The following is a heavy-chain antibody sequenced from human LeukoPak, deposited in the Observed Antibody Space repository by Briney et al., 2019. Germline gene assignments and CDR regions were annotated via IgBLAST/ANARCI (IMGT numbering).Heavy chain of an antibody. CDR2: INTDTGEP. J-gene: IGHJ6*03. D-gene: IGHD2-8*01. CDR1: GYSFTTYG. CDR3: ARGIGIGVVLMVHGNMDV. V-gene: IGHV7-4-1*02. Sequence: ASVKVSCKASGYSFTTYGIYWVRQAPGQGLEWMGWINTDTGEPTYAQGFTGRFVLSLDTSVTTAYLQISSLRAEDTAVYYCARGIGIGVVLMVHGNMDVWGKGTTVTVSS.